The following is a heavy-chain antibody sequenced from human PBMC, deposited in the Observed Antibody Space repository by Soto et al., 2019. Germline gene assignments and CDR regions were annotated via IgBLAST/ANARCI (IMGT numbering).Heavy chain of an antibody. J-gene: IGHJ6*02. D-gene: IGHD2-2*01. Sequence: QVQLVQSGAEVKKPGASVKVSCKASGYTFTGYYMHWVRQAPGQGLEWMGIINPSGGSTSYAQKFQGRVTMTRDTSTSTVYMELSSLRSEDTAVYYCARGDIVVVPAAIYYYYGMDVWGQGTTVTVSS. CDR3: ARGDIVVVPAAIYYYYGMDV. CDR1: GYTFTGYY. CDR2: INPSGGST. V-gene: IGHV1-46*03.